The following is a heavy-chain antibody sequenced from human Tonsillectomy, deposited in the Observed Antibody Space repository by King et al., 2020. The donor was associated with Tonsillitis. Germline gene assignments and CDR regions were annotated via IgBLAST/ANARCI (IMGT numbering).Heavy chain of an antibody. CDR3: TTQSGGWRGDFDY. CDR1: GFSVSRNY. J-gene: IGHJ4*02. CDR2: IYSDGTT. Sequence: EVQLVESGGGLVQPGGSLRLSCAAPGFSVSRNYMTWVRQAPGKGLEWVSIIYSDGTTYYADSVRGRFTISRHDSVNTLYLQMNSLRLEDTAMYYCTTQSGGWRGDFDYWGQGTLVTVSS. V-gene: IGHV3-53*04. D-gene: IGHD6-19*01.